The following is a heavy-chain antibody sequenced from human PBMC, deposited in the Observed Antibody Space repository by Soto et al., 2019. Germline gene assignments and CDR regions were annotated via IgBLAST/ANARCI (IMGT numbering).Heavy chain of an antibody. D-gene: IGHD1-26*01. CDR2: IYYSGST. CDR1: GGNIRSGGYF. V-gene: IGHV4-31*03. J-gene: IGHJ4*01. CDR3: ARAPIE. Sequence: ILRVPYTVSGGNIRSGGYFWSWIRQHPGKGLEWIGYIYYSGSTYYNPSLKSRVTISVDTSKNQFSLKLSSVTDADTAVYYCARAPIEWGQGTLVTVSS.